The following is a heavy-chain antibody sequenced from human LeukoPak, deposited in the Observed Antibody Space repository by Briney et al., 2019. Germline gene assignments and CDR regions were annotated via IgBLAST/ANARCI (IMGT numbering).Heavy chain of an antibody. Sequence: PSETLSLTCTASGGSISSSSYYWGWIRQPPGKGLEWIGSIYYSGSTYYNPSLKSRVTISVDTSKNQFSLKLSSVTAADTAVYYCASGLEYSSSGLFDYWGQGTLVTVSS. CDR2: IYYSGST. CDR3: ASGLEYSSSGLFDY. V-gene: IGHV4-39*01. J-gene: IGHJ4*02. CDR1: GGSISSSSYY. D-gene: IGHD6-6*01.